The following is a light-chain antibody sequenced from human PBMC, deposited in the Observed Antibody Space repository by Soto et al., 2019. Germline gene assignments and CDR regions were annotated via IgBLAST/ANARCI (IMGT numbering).Light chain of an antibody. CDR3: QIWGTGIWV. CDR2: LNSDGSH. V-gene: IGLV4-69*01. J-gene: IGLJ2*01. CDR1: SGHSSYA. Sequence: QPVLTQSPSASASLGASVKLTCTLSSGHSSYAIAWHQQQPEKGPRYLMKLNSDGSHSKGDGIPDRFSGSSSGAERYLTISSLQSEDEADYHCQIWGTGIWVFGGGTKLTVL.